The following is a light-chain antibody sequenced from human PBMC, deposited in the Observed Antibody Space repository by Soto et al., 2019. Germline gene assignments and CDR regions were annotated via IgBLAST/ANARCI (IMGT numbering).Light chain of an antibody. Sequence: DIQMTQSPSSVSASVGDTVTITCRASQDISNWLAWYQQQPGKAPKLLISAATSLQSGVPSRFSGSGSGKDFTLTINGLQPEDFASYYCQQATSFPFTFGPGTTVEIK. CDR2: AAT. CDR1: QDISNW. J-gene: IGKJ3*01. CDR3: QQATSFPFT. V-gene: IGKV1-12*01.